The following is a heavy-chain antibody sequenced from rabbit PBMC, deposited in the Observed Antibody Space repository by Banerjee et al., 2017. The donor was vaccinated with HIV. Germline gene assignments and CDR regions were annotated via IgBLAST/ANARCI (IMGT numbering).Heavy chain of an antibody. V-gene: IGHV1S40*01. CDR1: GFSFSSSYY. CDR2: IYTTSGTT. CDR3: AREDAGDNSIYFNL. J-gene: IGHJ4*01. Sequence: QSLEESGGDLVKPGASLTLTCTASGFSFSSSYYMCWVRQAPGKGLEWIACIYTTSGTTYYANWAKGRFTISKTSSTTVTLQMPSLTAADTATYFCAREDAGDNSIYFNLWGQGTLVTVS. D-gene: IGHD4-2*01.